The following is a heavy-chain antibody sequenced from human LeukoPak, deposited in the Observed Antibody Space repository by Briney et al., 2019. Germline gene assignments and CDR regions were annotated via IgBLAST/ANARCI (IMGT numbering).Heavy chain of an antibody. J-gene: IGHJ5*02. CDR3: ATSSMVRGGRFDP. CDR2: FDSEDGET. V-gene: IGHV1-24*01. Sequence: ASVKVSCKVSGYTLTELSMHWVRQAPGKGLEWMGGFDSEDGETIYAQKFQGRVTMTEDTSTDTAYMELSSLRSEDTAVYYCATSSMVRGGRFDPWGQGTLVTVSS. CDR1: GYTLTELS. D-gene: IGHD3-10*01.